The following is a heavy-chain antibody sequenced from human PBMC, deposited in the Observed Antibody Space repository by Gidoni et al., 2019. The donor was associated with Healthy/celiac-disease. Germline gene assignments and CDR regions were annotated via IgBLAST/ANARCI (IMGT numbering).Heavy chain of an antibody. J-gene: IGHJ6*02. D-gene: IGHD7-27*01. V-gene: IGHV4-39*01. Sequence: QLQLQESGPGLVKPSETLSLTCTVSGGSISSSSYYWGWIRQPPGKGLEWIGSIYYSGSTYYNPSLKSRVTISVDTSKNQFSLKLSSVTAADTAVYYCARVGIPGRAPHGMDVWGQGTTVTVSS. CDR1: GGSISSSSYY. CDR2: IYYSGST. CDR3: ARVGIPGRAPHGMDV.